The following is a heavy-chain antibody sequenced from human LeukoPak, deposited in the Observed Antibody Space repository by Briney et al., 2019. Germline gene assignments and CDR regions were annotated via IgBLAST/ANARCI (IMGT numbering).Heavy chain of an antibody. CDR2: IYSDGST. V-gene: IGHV3-53*01. D-gene: IGHD1-20*01. J-gene: IGHJ6*02. CDR3: VRERIYFNSGGGLTDARLFYYYGMDV. CDR1: RFTVSGNY. Sequence: GGSLRLSCAAARFTVSGNYMSWARQAPGKGLEWVSVIYSDGSTYFSDSVKGRFTISRDNSKNTLHLQMNSLRAEDTAVYYCVRERIYFNSGGGLTDARLFYYYGMDVWGQGTTVTVSS.